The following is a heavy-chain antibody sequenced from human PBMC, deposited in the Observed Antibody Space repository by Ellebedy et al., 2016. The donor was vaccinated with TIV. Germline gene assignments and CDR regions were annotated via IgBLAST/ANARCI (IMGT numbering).Heavy chain of an antibody. CDR3: AIDQGGSYEFGGGWFDP. V-gene: IGHV1-18*04. CDR1: GYTFSTFG. CDR2: ISGYTGNI. D-gene: IGHD3-16*01. Sequence: ASVKVSCKASGYTFSTFGIAWVRQAPGQGLEWMGWISGYTGNINYAQKFQARITMTTDTSTSTAYMELRSLRSDDTAVYYCAIDQGGSYEFGGGWFDPWGQGTLLTVSS. J-gene: IGHJ5*02.